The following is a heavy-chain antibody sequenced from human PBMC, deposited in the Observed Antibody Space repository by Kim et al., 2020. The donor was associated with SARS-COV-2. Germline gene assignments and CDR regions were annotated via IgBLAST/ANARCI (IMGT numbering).Heavy chain of an antibody. J-gene: IGHJ5*02. D-gene: IGHD3-22*01. CDR3: ATSPVVVVTPWFDP. Sequence: ASVKVSCKVSGYTLTELSMHWVRQAPGKGLEWMGGFDPEDGDTIYAQKFQGRVTMTEDTSTDTAYMELSSLRSEDTAVYYCATSPVVVVTPWFDPWGQGTLVTVSS. CDR2: FDPEDGDT. V-gene: IGHV1-24*01. CDR1: GYTLTELS.